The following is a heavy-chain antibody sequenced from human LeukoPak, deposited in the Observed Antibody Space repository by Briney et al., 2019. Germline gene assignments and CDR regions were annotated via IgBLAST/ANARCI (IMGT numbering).Heavy chain of an antibody. CDR1: GFTFSTYN. V-gene: IGHV3-48*02. J-gene: IGHJ3*01. D-gene: IGHD1-26*01. Sequence: GGSLRLSCAASGFTFSTYNMNWVRQAPGKGLEWVSYISSSSSTIYYADSVRGRFTVSRDNAKNSLCLQMNSLRDEDTAVYYCARESIGRFWGQGTMVTVSS. CDR3: ARESIGRF. CDR2: ISSSSSTI.